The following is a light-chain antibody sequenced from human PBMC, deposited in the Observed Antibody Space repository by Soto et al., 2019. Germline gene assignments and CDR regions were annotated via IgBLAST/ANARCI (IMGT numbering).Light chain of an antibody. J-gene: IGLJ2*01. V-gene: IGLV2-14*01. CDR3: SSYTSSASVV. CDR2: DVS. CDR1: SSDVGSFIY. Sequence: QSALTQPASVSGSPGQSITISCTGTSSDVGSFIYVSWYQQSPGKAPKLMIYDVSNRPSGVSNRFSGSKSGNTASLTISGLQAEDEADYYCSSYTSSASVVFGGGTKLTVL.